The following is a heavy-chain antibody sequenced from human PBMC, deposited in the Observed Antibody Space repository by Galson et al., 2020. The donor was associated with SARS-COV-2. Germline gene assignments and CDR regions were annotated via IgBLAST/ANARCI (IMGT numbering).Heavy chain of an antibody. CDR3: ARIPTGYYNDY. CDR1: GFSLSPTGVA. V-gene: IGHV2-5*02. Sequence: SGPPLAQPTHTLTLTCTFPGFSLSPTGVAVAWIRQPPGKALEWLALIYWEDDKRYRPSLRNRLTITKDTSKNQVVLTMTNMDPVDTATYYCARIPTGYYNDYWGQGALVTVSS. J-gene: IGHJ4*02. D-gene: IGHD3-9*01. CDR2: IYWEDDK.